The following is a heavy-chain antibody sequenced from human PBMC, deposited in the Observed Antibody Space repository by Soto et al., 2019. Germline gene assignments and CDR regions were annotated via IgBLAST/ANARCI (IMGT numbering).Heavy chain of an antibody. CDR1: GGSISSGDYY. D-gene: IGHD3-10*01. CDR2: IYYSGST. V-gene: IGHV4-30-4*01. CDR3: ARDMVRDFDRLAYGMDV. J-gene: IGHJ6*02. Sequence: QVQLQESGPGLVKPSQTLSLTCTVSGGSISSGDYYWSWIRQPPGKGLEWIGYIYYSGSTYYNPSLKSRVTISVDTSKNQFSLKLSSVTAADTAVYYCARDMVRDFDRLAYGMDVWGQGTTVTVSS.